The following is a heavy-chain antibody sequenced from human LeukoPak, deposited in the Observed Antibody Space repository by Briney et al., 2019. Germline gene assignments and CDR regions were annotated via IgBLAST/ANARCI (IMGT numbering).Heavy chain of an antibody. CDR2: IYPGDSDT. CDR3: ARHSQRRDYYYYGMDV. Sequence: GESLKISCKGSGYSFTSYWIGWVRQMPGKGLEWMGIIYPGDSDTRYSPSFQGQVTISADKSISTAYLQWSSLKASDTAMYYCARHSQRRDYYYYGMDVWGQGTTVTVSS. V-gene: IGHV5-51*01. CDR1: GYSFTSYW. J-gene: IGHJ6*02.